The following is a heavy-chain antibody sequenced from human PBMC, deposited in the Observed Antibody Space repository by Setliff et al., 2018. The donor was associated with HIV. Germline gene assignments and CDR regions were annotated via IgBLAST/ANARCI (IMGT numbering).Heavy chain of an antibody. CDR2: IYYSGST. J-gene: IGHJ4*02. V-gene: IGHV4-59*11. CDR1: GGSISSHY. Sequence: LTCTVSGGSISSHYWSWIRQPPGKGLEWIGYIYYSGSTNYNPSLKSRVTMSVDTSKSQFSLKLSSVTAADTAVYYCARDRYGDYAYFDYWGQGTLVTVSS. CDR3: ARDRYGDYAYFDY. D-gene: IGHD4-17*01.